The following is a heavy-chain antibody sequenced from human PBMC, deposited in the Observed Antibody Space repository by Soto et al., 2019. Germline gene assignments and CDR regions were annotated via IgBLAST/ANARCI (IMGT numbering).Heavy chain of an antibody. Sequence: SETLSLTCTVSGGSISSGNYYWSWIRQPPGKGLEWIGYIYYSGSTYYNPSLKSRVTISVDTSKNQFSLKLSSVTAADTAVYYCARQQEQWLVNGDYYYGMDVWGQGTTVTVSS. J-gene: IGHJ6*02. CDR1: GGSISSGNYY. CDR2: IYYSGST. D-gene: IGHD6-19*01. V-gene: IGHV4-39*01. CDR3: ARQQEQWLVNGDYYYGMDV.